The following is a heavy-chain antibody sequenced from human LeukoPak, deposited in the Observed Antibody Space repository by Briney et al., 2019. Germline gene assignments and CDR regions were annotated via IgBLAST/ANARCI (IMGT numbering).Heavy chain of an antibody. CDR3: AKDRPLKGELQPGDY. D-gene: IGHD1-7*01. J-gene: IGHJ4*02. Sequence: GGSLRLSCAASGFSFSAYPMGWVRQAPGKGLQWLSGISASGDVTFHADRVKGRFAISRDNSKNTLYLQMTGLRAEDTAVYYCAKDRPLKGELQPGDYWGQGSLVTVSS. V-gene: IGHV3-23*01. CDR1: GFSFSAYP. CDR2: ISASGDVT.